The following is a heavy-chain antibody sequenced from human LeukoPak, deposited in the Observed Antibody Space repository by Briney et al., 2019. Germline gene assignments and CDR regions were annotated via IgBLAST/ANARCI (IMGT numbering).Heavy chain of an antibody. V-gene: IGHV1-2*02. J-gene: IGHJ4*02. Sequence: VASMKVSCKASGYIFIDYYVHWVRQAPGQGLEWMGWIKPDSGGTKYAQNFQGRVTMTRDTSTNTAYMDLSRLTSDDTAVYFCARGRHFDSDGYYSAFYFDSWGQGNLLIVSS. CDR1: GYIFIDYY. CDR2: IKPDSGGT. D-gene: IGHD3-22*01. CDR3: ARGRHFDSDGYYSAFYFDS.